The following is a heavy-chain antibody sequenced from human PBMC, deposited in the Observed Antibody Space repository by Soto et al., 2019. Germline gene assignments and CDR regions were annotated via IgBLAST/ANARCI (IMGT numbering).Heavy chain of an antibody. D-gene: IGHD3-3*01. J-gene: IGHJ6*03. CDR1: GGSISSYY. CDR3: ARHPGLDFWSGYRSAYYYMDV. Sequence: PSETLSLTCTVSGGSISSYYWSWIRQPPGKGLEWIGYIYYSGSTNYNPSLKSRVTISVDTSKNQFSLKLSSVTAADTAVYYCARHPGLDFWSGYRSAYYYMDVWGKGTTVTVSS. V-gene: IGHV4-59*08. CDR2: IYYSGST.